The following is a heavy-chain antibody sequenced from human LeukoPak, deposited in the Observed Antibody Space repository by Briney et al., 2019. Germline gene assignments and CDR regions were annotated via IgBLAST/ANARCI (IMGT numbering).Heavy chain of an antibody. V-gene: IGHV4-34*01. CDR3: ARGYGSGSYYNLYSYYYYMDV. J-gene: IGHJ6*03. D-gene: IGHD3-10*01. CDR1: GGSFSGYY. CDR2: INHRGST. Sequence: SETLSLTCAVYGGSFSGYYWSWIRQPPGKGREWMGEINHRGSTNYNPSLKSRVTTSVDTSKNQFSLKLSSVTAADTAVYYCARGYGSGSYYNLYSYYYYMDVWGKGTTVTVSS.